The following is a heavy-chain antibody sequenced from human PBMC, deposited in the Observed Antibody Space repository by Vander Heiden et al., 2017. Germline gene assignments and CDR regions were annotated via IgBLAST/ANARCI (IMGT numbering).Heavy chain of an antibody. CDR3: ARDKYYDFLSGKAEDYYYGMDV. CDR1: GYTFTSYG. D-gene: IGHD3-3*01. J-gene: IGHJ6*02. CDR2: ISAYNGNT. Sequence: QVQLVQSGAEVKKPGASVKVSCKASGYTFTSYGISWVRQAPGQGLEWMGWISAYNGNTNYAQKLQGRVTMTTDTSTSTAYMELRSLRSDDTAVYYCARDKYYDFLSGKAEDYYYGMDVWGQGTTVTVSS. V-gene: IGHV1-18*01.